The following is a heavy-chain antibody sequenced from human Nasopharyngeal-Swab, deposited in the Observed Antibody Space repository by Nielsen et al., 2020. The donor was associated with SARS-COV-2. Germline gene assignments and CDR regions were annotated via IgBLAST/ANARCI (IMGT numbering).Heavy chain of an antibody. D-gene: IGHD5-18*01. CDR2: INAGNGNT. J-gene: IGHJ5*02. CDR3: ARQVVGYSSDWFDP. V-gene: IGHV1-3*01. CDR1: GYTFTSYA. Sequence: ASVKVSCKASGYTFTSYAMHWVRQAPGQRLEWMGWINAGNGNTKYSQKFQGRVTITRDTSASTAYMELSSLRSEDTVVYYCARQVVGYSSDWFDPWGQGTLVTVSS.